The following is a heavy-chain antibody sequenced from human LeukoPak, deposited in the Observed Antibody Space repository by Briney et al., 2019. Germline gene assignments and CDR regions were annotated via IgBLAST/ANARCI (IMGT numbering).Heavy chain of an antibody. CDR2: ISGSGGST. V-gene: IGHV3-23*01. CDR3: AKGGDSSGYYYWDY. D-gene: IGHD3-22*01. Sequence: GGSLRLSCAASGFTFSSYAMSWVRQAPGKGLEWVSAISGSGGSTYYADSVKGRFTISRDNSKNTLYLQMNSLRAEDTAVYYCAKGGDSSGYYYWDYWGQGTLVTVSS. CDR1: GFTFSSYA. J-gene: IGHJ4*02.